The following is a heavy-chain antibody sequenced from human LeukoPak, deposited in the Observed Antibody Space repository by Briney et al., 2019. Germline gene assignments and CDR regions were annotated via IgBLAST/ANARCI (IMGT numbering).Heavy chain of an antibody. Sequence: SSETLSLTCTVSGGSISSSSYYWGWIRQPPGKGLEWIGSIYYSGSTYYNPSLKSRVTISVDTSMNQFSLKLSSVTAADTAVYYCARQVLEWALIVVVPAALPDYWGQGTLVTVSS. CDR3: ARQVLEWALIVVVPAALPDY. J-gene: IGHJ4*02. CDR1: GGSISSSSYY. D-gene: IGHD2-2*01. V-gene: IGHV4-39*01. CDR2: IYYSGST.